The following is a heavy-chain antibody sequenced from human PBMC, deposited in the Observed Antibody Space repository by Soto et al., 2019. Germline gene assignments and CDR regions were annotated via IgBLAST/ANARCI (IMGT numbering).Heavy chain of an antibody. CDR2: ISSSGSTI. J-gene: IGHJ4*02. Sequence: PGGSLRLSCAASGFTFSSYEMNWVRQSPGKGLEWISYISSSGSTIYYADSVKGRFTISRDNAKNSLYLQMNSLRAEDTAVYYCARRYCSSNRCLIDYWGQGTLVTVSS. CDR3: ARRYCSSNRCLIDY. CDR1: GFTFSSYE. V-gene: IGHV3-48*03. D-gene: IGHD2-2*01.